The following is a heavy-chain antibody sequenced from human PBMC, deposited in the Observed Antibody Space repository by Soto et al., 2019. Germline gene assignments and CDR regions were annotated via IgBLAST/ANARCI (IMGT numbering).Heavy chain of an antibody. CDR3: ARHEYQLLYTYYYYYGMDV. CDR2: INHSGST. Sequence: PSETLSLTCAVYGGSFSGYYWSWIRQPPGKGLEWIGEINHSGSTNYNPSLKSRVTISVDTSKNQFSLKLSSVTAADTAVYYCARHEYQLLYTYYYYYGMDVWGQGTTVTVSS. CDR1: GGSFSGYY. V-gene: IGHV4-34*01. J-gene: IGHJ6*02. D-gene: IGHD2-2*02.